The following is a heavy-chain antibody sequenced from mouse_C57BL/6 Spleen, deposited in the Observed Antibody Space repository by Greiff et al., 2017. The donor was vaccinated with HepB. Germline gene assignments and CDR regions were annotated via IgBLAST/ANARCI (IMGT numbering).Heavy chain of an antibody. Sequence: DVQLQESGPELVKPGASVKIPCKASGYTFTDYNMDWVKQSHGKSLEWIGDINPNNGGTIYNQKFKGKATLTVDKSSSTAYMELRSLTSEDTAVYYCARRIPHYYGSPYFDYWGQGTTLTVSS. V-gene: IGHV1-18*01. D-gene: IGHD1-1*01. CDR3: ARRIPHYYGSPYFDY. J-gene: IGHJ2*01. CDR1: GYTFTDYN. CDR2: INPNNGGT.